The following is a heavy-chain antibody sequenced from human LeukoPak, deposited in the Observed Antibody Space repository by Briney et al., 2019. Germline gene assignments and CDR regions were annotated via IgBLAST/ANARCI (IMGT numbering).Heavy chain of an antibody. D-gene: IGHD2-2*01. CDR1: GGSFSGYY. Sequence: SETLSLTCAVYGGSFSGYYWSWIRQPPGKGLEWIGEINHSGSTNYNPSLKSRVTISVDTSKNQFSLKLSSVTAADTAVYYCARGPLGYCSSTSCYVPRQPRYYYYYMDVWGKGTTVTASS. V-gene: IGHV4-34*01. CDR2: INHSGST. CDR3: ARGPLGYCSSTSCYVPRQPRYYYYYMDV. J-gene: IGHJ6*03.